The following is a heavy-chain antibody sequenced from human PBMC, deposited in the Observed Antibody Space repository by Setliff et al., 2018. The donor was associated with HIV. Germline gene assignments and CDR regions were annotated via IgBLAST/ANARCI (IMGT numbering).Heavy chain of an antibody. J-gene: IGHJ6*03. CDR1: GYTFTSYG. CDR3: ASGGCGFRDGYTLYYYYMDV. D-gene: IGHD5-18*01. Sequence: ASVKVSCKASGYTFTSYGLSWVRQAPGQGLEWVGWISAYNGNTNYAQKIQGRVTFTTDTSTSTAYMALRSMRSDDTAVYYCASGGCGFRDGYTLYYYYMDVWGKGTTVTVSS. V-gene: IGHV1-18*01. CDR2: ISAYNGNT.